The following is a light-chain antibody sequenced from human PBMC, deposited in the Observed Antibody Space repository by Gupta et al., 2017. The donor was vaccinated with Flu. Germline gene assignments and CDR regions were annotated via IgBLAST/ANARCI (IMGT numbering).Light chain of an antibody. CDR2: DDP. V-gene: IGLV3-21*02. CDR1: NIGSKN. J-gene: IGLJ1*01. Sequence: SYVLTQPPSVSVAPGQTARITCGGNNIGSKNVHWFQQKPGQAPGLVVSDDPDRPSGIPERFSGSNAGDTATLTSSRVEAGEEADDYCQVGVGSRDQFYVFGTGTKVTVL. CDR3: QVGVGSRDQFYV.